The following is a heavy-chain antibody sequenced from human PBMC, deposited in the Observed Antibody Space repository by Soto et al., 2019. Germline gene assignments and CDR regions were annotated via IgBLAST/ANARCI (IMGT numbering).Heavy chain of an antibody. V-gene: IGHV4-61*01. J-gene: IGHJ6*02. D-gene: IGHD3-3*01. Sequence: QVQLQESGPGLVKPSETLSLTCTVSGGSVSSGSYYWTWIRQPPGKGLEWTGHLAYSVTTKYNPSLKSRVAISVDTCMNQVSLGLSSVTAADTAVYYCARAITLFGVVEVGQPYHHAMAVWGQGTTVNVSS. CDR3: ARAITLFGVVEVGQPYHHAMAV. CDR2: LAYSVTT. CDR1: GGSVSSGSYY.